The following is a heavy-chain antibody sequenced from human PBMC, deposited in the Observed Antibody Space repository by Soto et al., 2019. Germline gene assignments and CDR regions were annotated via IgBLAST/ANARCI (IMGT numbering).Heavy chain of an antibody. CDR2: ISSYNGNT. D-gene: IGHD2-2*01. Sequence: AAVKVACKASAYPLPSYSIPWVRQVPGQGHERMGWISSYNGNTNYAEKVQGRVTLTTDTSTSTTYMELRSLRSDDTAVYDSARGPRYCSTTICFSGVTWFDPWGQATRVSVTS. CDR1: AYPLPSYS. CDR3: ARGPRYCSTTICFSGVTWFDP. V-gene: IGHV1-18*04. J-gene: IGHJ5*02.